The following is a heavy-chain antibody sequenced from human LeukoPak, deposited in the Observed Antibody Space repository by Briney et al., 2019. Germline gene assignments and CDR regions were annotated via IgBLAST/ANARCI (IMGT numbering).Heavy chain of an antibody. CDR2: IYYSGST. J-gene: IGHJ5*02. V-gene: IGHV4-59*01. Sequence: KPSETLSLTCTVSGGSLSSYYWSWIRQPPGKGLEWIGYIYYSGSTNYNPSLKSRVTISVDTPKNQFSLKLSSVTAADTAVYYCARVGRQWLVDVYWFDPWGQGTLVTVSS. CDR1: GGSLSSYY. D-gene: IGHD6-19*01. CDR3: ARVGRQWLVDVYWFDP.